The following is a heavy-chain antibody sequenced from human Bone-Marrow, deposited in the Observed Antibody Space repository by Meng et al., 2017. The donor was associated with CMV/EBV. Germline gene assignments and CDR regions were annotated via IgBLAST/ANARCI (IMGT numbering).Heavy chain of an antibody. CDR3: ARLSLYYGSGSYWPRPNYFDY. D-gene: IGHD3-10*01. V-gene: IGHV4-39*01. Sequence: GDRIREPQVKGLECIGSIYYRWSTYYNPSLKSRVKISVDTSKNQFSLKLSSVTAADTAVYYCARLSLYYGSGSYWPRPNYFDYWGQGTLVTVSS. J-gene: IGHJ4*02. CDR2: IYYRWST.